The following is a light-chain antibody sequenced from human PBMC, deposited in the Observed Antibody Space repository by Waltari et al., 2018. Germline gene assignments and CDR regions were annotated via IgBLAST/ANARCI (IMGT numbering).Light chain of an antibody. V-gene: IGKV3-20*01. Sequence: EIVLTQSPGTLSLSPGERATLACMASQSVGRSLAWYQQKPGQAPRLLIYDASRRATGIPDRFSGSGSGTDFSLTISTLEPEDFAVYYCQHYVRLPATFGQGTKVEI. CDR1: QSVGRS. CDR3: QHYVRLPAT. CDR2: DAS. J-gene: IGKJ1*01.